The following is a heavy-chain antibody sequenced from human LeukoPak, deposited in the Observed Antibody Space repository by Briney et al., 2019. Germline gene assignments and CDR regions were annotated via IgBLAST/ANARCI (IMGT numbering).Heavy chain of an antibody. CDR1: GGSISSGDYY. CDR3: ARVYYYDSSGYPDAFDI. V-gene: IGHV4-30-4*01. Sequence: SQTLSLTCTVSGGSISSGDYYWSWIRQPPGKGLEWIGYIYYSGSTYYNPSLKSRVTISVDTSKNQFSLKLRSVTAADTAVYYCARVYYYDSSGYPDAFDIWGQGTMVTVSS. J-gene: IGHJ3*02. CDR2: IYYSGST. D-gene: IGHD3-22*01.